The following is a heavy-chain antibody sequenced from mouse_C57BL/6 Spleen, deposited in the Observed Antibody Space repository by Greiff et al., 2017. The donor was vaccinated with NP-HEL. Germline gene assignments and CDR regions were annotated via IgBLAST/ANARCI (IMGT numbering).Heavy chain of an antibody. CDR2: IYPGDGDT. V-gene: IGHV1-82*01. J-gene: IGHJ4*01. CDR1: GYAFSSSW. Sequence: QVQLQQSGPELVKPGASVKISCKASGYAFSSSWMNWVKQRPGKGLEWIGRIYPGDGDTNYNGKFKGKATLTADKSSSKAYMQLSSLTSEDSEVYFCARSHDAMDYWGQGTSVTVSS. CDR3: ARSHDAMDY.